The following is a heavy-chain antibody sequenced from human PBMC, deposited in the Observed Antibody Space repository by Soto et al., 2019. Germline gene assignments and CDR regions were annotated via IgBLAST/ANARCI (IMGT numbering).Heavy chain of an antibody. Sequence: QVQLQQWGAGLLKPSETLSLTCAVYGGSFSGYYWSWIRQPPGKGLEWIGEINHSGSTNYNPSLKSRVTISVDTSKNQFSLKLSSVTAADTAVYDCARVKRYYYGSGSYLPLDYYYYYYMDVWGKGTTVTDSS. J-gene: IGHJ6*03. CDR3: ARVKRYYYGSGSYLPLDYYYYYYMDV. CDR1: GGSFSGYY. V-gene: IGHV4-34*01. D-gene: IGHD3-10*01. CDR2: INHSGST.